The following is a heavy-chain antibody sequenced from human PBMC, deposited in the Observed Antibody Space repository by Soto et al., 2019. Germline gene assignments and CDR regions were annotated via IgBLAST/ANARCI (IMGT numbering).Heavy chain of an antibody. CDR1: GFNFTNAC. V-gene: IGHV3-15*01. D-gene: IGHD4-17*01. CDR2: IKSKTDGGTT. CDR3: TTARGTYGAEYFKN. Sequence: PXRWLRRPCAASGFNFTNACLSWVRQAPGKGLEWVGRIKSKTDGGTTDYAAPVKGRFTISRDDSKNTLYLQMNSLKTEDTAVYYCTTARGTYGAEYFKNWGQGTLVTVSS. J-gene: IGHJ1*01.